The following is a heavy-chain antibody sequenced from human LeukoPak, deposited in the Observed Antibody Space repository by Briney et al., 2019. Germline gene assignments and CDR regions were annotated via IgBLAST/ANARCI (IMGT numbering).Heavy chain of an antibody. V-gene: IGHV1-69*04. D-gene: IGHD2-2*01. J-gene: IGHJ6*02. CDR3: AREGDYCSSTSCYWDYGMDV. CDR2: IIPILGIA. CDR1: GGTFSSYA. Sequence: SVKVSCKASGGTFSSYAMIWVRQAPGQGLEWMGRIIPILGIANYAQKFQGRVTITADKSTSTAYMELSSLRSEDTAVYYCAREGDYCSSTSCYWDYGMDVWGQGTTVTVSS.